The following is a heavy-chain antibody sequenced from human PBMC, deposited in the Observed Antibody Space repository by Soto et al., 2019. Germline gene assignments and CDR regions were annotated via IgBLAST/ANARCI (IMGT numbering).Heavy chain of an antibody. CDR3: ARGRGGYCGSTSCYYYYYGMDV. CDR1: GGSFSGYY. CDR2: INHSGST. Sequence: PSETLSLTCAVYGGSFSGYYWSWIRQPPGKGLEWIGEINHSGSTNYNPSLKSRVTISVDTSKNQFSLKLSSVTAADTAVYYCARGRGGYCGSTSCYYYYYGMDVWGQGTTVTVSS. V-gene: IGHV4-34*01. J-gene: IGHJ6*02. D-gene: IGHD2-2*01.